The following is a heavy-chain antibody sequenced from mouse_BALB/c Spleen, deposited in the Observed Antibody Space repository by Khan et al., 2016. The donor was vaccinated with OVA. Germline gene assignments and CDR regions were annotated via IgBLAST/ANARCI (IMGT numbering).Heavy chain of an antibody. J-gene: IGHJ1*01. CDR1: GFNIKDTY. CDR3: VRPSCDPRNFDV. Sequence: VQLKESGAELVKPGASVKLSCTASGFNIKDTYIHWVKQRPEQGLEWIGRITPANGNTEYDPKFQGKATMRAETSSNTAYLQLSSLTSGDTAVXYCVRPSCDPRNFDVRGAGTTVTVSS. V-gene: IGHV14-3*02. CDR2: ITPANGNT. D-gene: IGHD2-13*01.